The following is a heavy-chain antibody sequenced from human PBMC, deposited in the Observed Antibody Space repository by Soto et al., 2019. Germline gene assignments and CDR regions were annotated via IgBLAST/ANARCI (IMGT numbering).Heavy chain of an antibody. CDR2: INHSGST. Sequence: PSETLSLTCTVSGGSISSGGYYWSWIRQPPGKGLEWIGEINHSGSTNYNPSLKSRVTISVDTSKNQFSLKLSSVTAADTAVYYCARDKMVRGVDSRWFDPWGQGTLVTVSS. D-gene: IGHD3-10*01. CDR3: ARDKMVRGVDSRWFDP. J-gene: IGHJ5*02. CDR1: GGSISSGGYY. V-gene: IGHV4-39*07.